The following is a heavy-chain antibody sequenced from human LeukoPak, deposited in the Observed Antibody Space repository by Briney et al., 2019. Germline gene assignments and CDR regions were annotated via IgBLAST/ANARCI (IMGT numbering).Heavy chain of an antibody. D-gene: IGHD3-10*01. CDR3: ARGNSGVTVSLFEY. CDR2: TYYRTYMSRWYD. Sequence: SPTLSLTFAISGDSVSSDSAAWNWIRQAPSRGLEWLGSTYYRTYMSRWYDDYAVSVKGRIAINPDTAKNQFSLRLNSVTPEDTAVYYCARGNSGVTVSLFEYRGQGTLVTVSS. V-gene: IGHV6-1*01. CDR1: GDSVSSDSAA. J-gene: IGHJ4*02.